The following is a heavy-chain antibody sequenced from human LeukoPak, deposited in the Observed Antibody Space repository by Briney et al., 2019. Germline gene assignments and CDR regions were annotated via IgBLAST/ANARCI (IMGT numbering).Heavy chain of an antibody. D-gene: IGHD3-10*02. CDR2: INHSGST. Sequence: PSETLSLTCTVSGGSISSSSYYWGWIRQPPGKGLEWIGEINHSGSTNYNPSLKSRVTISVDTSKNQFSLKLSSVTAADTAVYYCARFARKKLKLYYVFDYWGQGTLVTVSS. J-gene: IGHJ4*02. V-gene: IGHV4-39*07. CDR1: GGSISSSSYY. CDR3: ARFARKKLKLYYVFDY.